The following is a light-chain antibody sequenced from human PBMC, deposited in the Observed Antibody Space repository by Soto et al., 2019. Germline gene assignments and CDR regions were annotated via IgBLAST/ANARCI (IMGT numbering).Light chain of an antibody. V-gene: IGLV2-14*01. CDR3: SSYTSSSTPYV. CDR2: EVS. CDR1: SSDVGGYNY. J-gene: IGLJ1*01. Sequence: QSVRTQPASVSGSPGQSITISCTGTSSDVGGYNYVSWYQQHPGKAPKLVIYEVSNRPSGVSNRFSGSKSGNTASLTISGLQAEDEADYYCSSYTSSSTPYVFGTGTKVTVL.